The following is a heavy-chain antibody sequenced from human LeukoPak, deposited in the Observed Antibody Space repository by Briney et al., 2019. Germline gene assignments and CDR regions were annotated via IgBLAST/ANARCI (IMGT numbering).Heavy chain of an antibody. CDR3: ARDHLISSGWYSYYYGMDV. CDR1: GFTFSSYG. J-gene: IGHJ6*02. CDR2: IWYDGSNK. V-gene: IGHV3-33*01. Sequence: PGRSLRLSCAASGFTFSSYGMHWVRQAPGKGLEWVAVIWYDGSNKYYADSVKGRFTISRDNSKNTLYLQMNSLRAEDTAVYYCARDHLISSGWYSYYYGMDVWGQGTTVTVSS. D-gene: IGHD6-19*01.